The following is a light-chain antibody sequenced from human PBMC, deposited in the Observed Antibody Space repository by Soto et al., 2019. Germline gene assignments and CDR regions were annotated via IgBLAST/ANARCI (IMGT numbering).Light chain of an antibody. Sequence: DVVLTQSPLSLPVTLGQPASMSCRSSEALIYSDGNTYLIWVHQRPGQSPRGLIYNVSDRDSGVPDRFSASGSGTDFTQKISRVEAEDVGTYYCMQNTHWPRTFGQGTKVDIK. V-gene: IGKV2-30*01. CDR3: MQNTHWPRT. J-gene: IGKJ1*01. CDR2: NVS. CDR1: EALIYSDGNTY.